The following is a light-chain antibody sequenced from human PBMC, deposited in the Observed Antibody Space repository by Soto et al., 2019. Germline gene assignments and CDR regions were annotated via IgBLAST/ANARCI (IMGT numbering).Light chain of an antibody. Sequence: EVVLTQSPATLSLSPGETATLSCRASQSLSNYLAWYQHKPGQAPRLLIYDASNRAPGIPARFRGSGSGTVFTLTISSLEPEDSAVYYCQQRGNWPLWTFVQGTKVEIK. V-gene: IGKV3-11*01. CDR2: DAS. J-gene: IGKJ1*01. CDR1: QSLSNY. CDR3: QQRGNWPLWT.